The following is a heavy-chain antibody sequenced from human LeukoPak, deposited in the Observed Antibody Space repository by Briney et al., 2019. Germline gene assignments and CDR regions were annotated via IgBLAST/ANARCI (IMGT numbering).Heavy chain of an antibody. V-gene: IGHV4-39*07. CDR2: IYYSGST. Sequence: PSETLSLTCTVSGGSISSYYWGWIRQPPGKGLEWIGSIYYSGSTYYNPSLKSRVTISVDTSKNQFSLKLSSVTAADTAVYYCASAYCNSLSCRETFDIWGLGTMVTVSS. D-gene: IGHD2/OR15-2a*01. CDR3: ASAYCNSLSCRETFDI. CDR1: GGSISSYY. J-gene: IGHJ3*02.